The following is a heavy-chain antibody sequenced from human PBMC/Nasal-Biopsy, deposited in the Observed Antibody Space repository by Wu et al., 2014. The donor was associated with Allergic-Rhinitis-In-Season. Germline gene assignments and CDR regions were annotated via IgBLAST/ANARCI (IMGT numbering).Heavy chain of an antibody. J-gene: IGHJ4*02. CDR3: VRDSKNFAFDF. CDR1: GFTFSDHN. CDR2: VRNKLSGYTT. Sequence: LRLSCAASGFTFSDHNMDWFRQAPGKRLEWVGRVRNKLSGYTTEYAASVRGRFTVSRDDSKDSLFLQMNSLKSEDTAVYFCVRDSKNFAFDFWGQGTLVTVSS. D-gene: IGHD2/OR15-2a*01. V-gene: IGHV3-72*01.